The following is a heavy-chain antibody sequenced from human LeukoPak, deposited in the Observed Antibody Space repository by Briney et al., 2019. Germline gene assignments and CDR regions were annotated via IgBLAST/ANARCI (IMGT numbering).Heavy chain of an antibody. CDR2: ISYDGSNK. V-gene: IGHV3-30*14. J-gene: IGHJ3*02. D-gene: IGHD3-22*01. Sequence: GGSLRLSCAASGFTFSSYAMHWVRQAPGKGLEWVAVISYDGSNKYYADSVKGRFTISRDISKNTLYLQMNSLRAEDSALYYCARGGRGSAAVVAPRSFDIWGQGTMVTVSS. CDR3: ARGGRGSAAVVAPRSFDI. CDR1: GFTFSSYA.